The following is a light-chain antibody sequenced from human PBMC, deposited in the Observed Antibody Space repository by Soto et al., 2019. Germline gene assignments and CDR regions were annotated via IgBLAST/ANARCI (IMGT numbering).Light chain of an antibody. CDR3: QQYGSSLTWT. CDR2: GAS. J-gene: IGKJ1*01. Sequence: IVLTQSPCTLSFSPGERATLYCRASQSVSSYSLAWYQKKPGQAPRLLIYGASSRAAGMPDRFSGSGSGTAFTLTISGLEPEDFAVYYCQQYGSSLTWTFGQGTKVDIK. V-gene: IGKV3-20*01. CDR1: QSVSSYS.